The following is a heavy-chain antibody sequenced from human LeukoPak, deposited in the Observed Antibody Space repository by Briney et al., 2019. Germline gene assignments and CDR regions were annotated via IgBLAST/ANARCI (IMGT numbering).Heavy chain of an antibody. CDR3: AKDLETYYYDSSGPSY. V-gene: IGHV3-30*18. Sequence: GRSRRLSCAASGFTFSSYGMHWVRQAPGKGLEWVAVISYDGSNKYYADSVKGRFTISRDNSKNTLYLQMNSLRAEDTAVYYCAKDLETYYYDSSGPSYWGQGTLVTVSS. D-gene: IGHD3-22*01. CDR2: ISYDGSNK. J-gene: IGHJ4*02. CDR1: GFTFSSYG.